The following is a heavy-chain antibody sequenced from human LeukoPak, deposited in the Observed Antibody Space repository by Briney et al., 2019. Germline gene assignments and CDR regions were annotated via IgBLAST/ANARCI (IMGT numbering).Heavy chain of an antibody. CDR2: IDSDGSST. CDR1: GFTFSSYW. V-gene: IGHV3-74*01. D-gene: IGHD1-26*01. CDR3: AKDGRPGSVGDAFDI. Sequence: PGGSLRLSCVASGFTFSSYWMHWVRQAPGKGLVWVSRIDSDGSSTTYADSVKGRFTISRDNAQNTLYLQMNSLRAEDTAVYYCAKDGRPGSVGDAFDIWGQGTMVTVSS. J-gene: IGHJ3*02.